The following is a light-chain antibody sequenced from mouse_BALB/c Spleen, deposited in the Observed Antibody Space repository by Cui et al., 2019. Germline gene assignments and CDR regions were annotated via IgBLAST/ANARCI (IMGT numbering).Light chain of an antibody. V-gene: IGKV10-96*01. CDR3: QQGNTLPYT. CDR1: QDISNY. Sequence: DIQMTQTTSSLSASLGDRVTISCSASQDISNYLNWYQHKPDGPVKLLIYYTSRVHSGVPSRFSGSGSGTDYSLTISHLEKEDIATYFCQQGNTLPYTFGGGTKLEIK. CDR2: YTS. J-gene: IGKJ2*01.